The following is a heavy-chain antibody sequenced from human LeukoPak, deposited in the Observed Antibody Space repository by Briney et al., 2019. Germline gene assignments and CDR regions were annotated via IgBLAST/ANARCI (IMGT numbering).Heavy chain of an antibody. Sequence: GGSLRLSCAASGFTFSDYYMSWIRQAPGKGLEWVANMNQDGSEKDYVDSVKDRFTISRDNARNSLYLQMGSLRAEDTAVYYCATYTHWVAGDVWGQGTTVTVSS. V-gene: IGHV3-7*01. J-gene: IGHJ6*02. CDR2: MNQDGSEK. CDR1: GFTFSDYY. CDR3: ATYTHWVAGDV. D-gene: IGHD3-16*01.